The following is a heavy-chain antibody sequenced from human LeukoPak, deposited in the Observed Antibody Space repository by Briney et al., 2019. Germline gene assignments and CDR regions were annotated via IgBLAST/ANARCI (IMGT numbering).Heavy chain of an antibody. V-gene: IGHV1-69*13. CDR2: IIPIFGTA. CDR1: GGTFSSYA. D-gene: IGHD4-23*01. J-gene: IGHJ2*01. CDR3: ARARVGSYGGNSYFDL. Sequence: SVKVSCKASGGTFSSYAISWVRQAPGQGLGWMGGIIPIFGTANYAQKFQGRVTITADESTSTAYKELSSLRSEDTAVYYCARARVGSYGGNSYFDLWGRGTLVTVSS.